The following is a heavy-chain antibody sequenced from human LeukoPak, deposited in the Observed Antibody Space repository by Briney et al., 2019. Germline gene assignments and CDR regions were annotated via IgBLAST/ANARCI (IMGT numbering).Heavy chain of an antibody. CDR3: AKDIYQRGHGEGY. CDR1: GFTFSSYG. D-gene: IGHD2-2*01. J-gene: IGHJ4*02. CDR2: IRYDGSNK. V-gene: IGHV3-30*02. Sequence: GGSLRLSCAASGFTFSSYGLHWVRQAPGKGLGWVTFIRYDGSNKSFAHSVKGRFTIPRDNSKNTLYLQMSSLRAEDTAVYYCAKDIYQRGHGEGYWGQGTLVTVSS.